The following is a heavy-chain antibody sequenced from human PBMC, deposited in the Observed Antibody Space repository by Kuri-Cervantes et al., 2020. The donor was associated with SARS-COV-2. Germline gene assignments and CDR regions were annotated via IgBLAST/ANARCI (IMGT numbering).Heavy chain of an antibody. V-gene: IGHV4-61*01. Sequence: SETLSLTCTVSGGSISSSSYYWSWIRQPPGKGLEWIGYIYYSGSTNYNPSLKSRVTISVDTSKNQLSLKLSSVTAADTAVYYCAREGSGWYGEDYYYYGMDVWGQGTTVTVSS. CDR1: GGSISSSSYY. CDR2: IYYSGST. J-gene: IGHJ6*02. D-gene: IGHD6-19*01. CDR3: AREGSGWYGEDYYYYGMDV.